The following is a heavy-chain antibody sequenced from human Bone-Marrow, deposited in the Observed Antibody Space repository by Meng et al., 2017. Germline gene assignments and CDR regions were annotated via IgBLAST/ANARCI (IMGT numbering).Heavy chain of an antibody. CDR2: ISSSSSYI. CDR1: GFTLSSYS. Sequence: GEFLKTSCAASGFTLSSYSMNWVRQAPGKGLEGVPSISSSSSYIYYADSVKGRFTLSRDNAKNSLYLQMNSLRAGDTAVYYCARGHPIYGLLYLDYWGQGTLVTVSS. CDR3: ARGHPIYGLLYLDY. J-gene: IGHJ4*02. V-gene: IGHV3-21*01. D-gene: IGHD3-3*01.